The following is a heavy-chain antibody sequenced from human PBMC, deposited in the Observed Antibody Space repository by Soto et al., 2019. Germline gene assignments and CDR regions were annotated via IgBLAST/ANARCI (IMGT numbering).Heavy chain of an antibody. V-gene: IGHV4-34*01. CDR2: INHSGST. Sequence: QVQLQQWGAGLLKPSETLSLTCAVYGGSFSGYYWSWIRQPPGKGLEWIGEINHSGSTNYNPSRQSRVTLSVDTSKNQFSLKLSTVTAADTAVYSCARDYYDSSGRPTIDYWGQGTLVTVSS. D-gene: IGHD3-22*01. CDR3: ARDYYDSSGRPTIDY. CDR1: GGSFSGYY. J-gene: IGHJ4*02.